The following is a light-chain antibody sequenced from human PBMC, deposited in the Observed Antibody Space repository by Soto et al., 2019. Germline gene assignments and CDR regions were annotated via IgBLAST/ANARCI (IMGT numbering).Light chain of an antibody. CDR3: LLSYSGAREV. Sequence: QAVVTQETSLTVSPGGTVTRTCGSSTGAVTSGHYPYWFPQKPGQAPRTLVYDTTNKHSWTPARVSGSLVGGKAALSLSGAQPEDEAEYYCLLSYSGAREVFGGGTQLTVL. CDR1: TGAVTSGHY. CDR2: DTT. J-gene: IGLJ3*02. V-gene: IGLV7-46*01.